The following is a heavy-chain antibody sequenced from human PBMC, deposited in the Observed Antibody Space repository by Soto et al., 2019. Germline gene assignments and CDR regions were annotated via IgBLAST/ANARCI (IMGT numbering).Heavy chain of an antibody. Sequence: QVQLQESGPGLVKPSQTLSLTCTVSGGSISSGGYYWSWIRQHPGKGLEWIGYIYYSVSTYYNPSLKSRVTRSVDKSKNQFSLKLSSVTAGDTAVYYGARGAGNRGRFGELFLFDYWGQGTLVTVSS. CDR3: ARGAGNRGRFGELFLFDY. J-gene: IGHJ4*02. CDR2: IYYSVST. CDR1: GGSISSGGYY. V-gene: IGHV4-31*03. D-gene: IGHD3-10*01.